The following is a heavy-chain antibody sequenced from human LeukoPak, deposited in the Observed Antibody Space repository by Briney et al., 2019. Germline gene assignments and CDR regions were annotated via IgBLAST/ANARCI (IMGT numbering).Heavy chain of an antibody. V-gene: IGHV4-39*01. J-gene: IGHJ4*02. CDR3: ARSSCGAGSKPYWVDY. CDR2: YSGST. Sequence: PSETLSLTCTVSGGSISSSSYYWAWIRQPPGKGLEYIGSYSGSTYYNPSLKSRVTISVDTSKKQFSLKLSSVTAADTAVYYCARSSCGAGSKPYWVDYWGQGTLVTVSS. CDR1: GGSISSSSYY. D-gene: IGHD3-10*01.